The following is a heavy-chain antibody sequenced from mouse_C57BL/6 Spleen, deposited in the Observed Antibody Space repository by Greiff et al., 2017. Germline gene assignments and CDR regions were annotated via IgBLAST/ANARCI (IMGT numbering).Heavy chain of an antibody. J-gene: IGHJ2*01. Sequence: VQLQESGAELVKPGASVKISCKASGYAFSSYWMNWVKQRPGKGLEWIGQIYPGDGDTNYNGKFKGKATLTADKSSSTAYMQLSSLTSEDSAVYFCARQLRLLYSDYWGQGTTLTVSS. CDR2: IYPGDGDT. V-gene: IGHV1-80*01. CDR3: ARQLRLLYSDY. CDR1: GYAFSSYW. D-gene: IGHD3-2*02.